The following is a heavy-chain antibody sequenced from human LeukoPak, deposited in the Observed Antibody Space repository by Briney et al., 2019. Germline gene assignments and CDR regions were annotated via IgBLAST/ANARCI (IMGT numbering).Heavy chain of an antibody. V-gene: IGHV6-1*01. Sequence: SQTLSLTCAISGDSVSSNSAAWNWIRQSPSRGLEWLGRTYYRSKWYNDYAVSVKSRITINPDTSKNQFSLQLNSVTAADTAVYYCARGKRGIVGATGYYFDYWGQGTLVTVFS. CDR1: GDSVSSNSAA. J-gene: IGHJ4*02. CDR2: TYYRSKWYN. CDR3: ARGKRGIVGATGYYFDY. D-gene: IGHD1-26*01.